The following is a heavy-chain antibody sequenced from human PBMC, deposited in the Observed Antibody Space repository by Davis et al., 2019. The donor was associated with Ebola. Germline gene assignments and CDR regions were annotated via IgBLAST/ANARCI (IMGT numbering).Heavy chain of an antibody. J-gene: IGHJ4*02. Sequence: PGGSLRLSCVASGFTFSGHWVGWVRQAPGKGLEWVANIKQDASEQTYVDSVKGRFTISRDNAKNSLYLQMNSLRAEDTAVYYCARDYRHGVDYWGQGTLVTVSS. CDR3: ARDYRHGVDY. D-gene: IGHD2-8*01. CDR2: IKQDASEQ. CDR1: GFTFSGHW. V-gene: IGHV3-7*01.